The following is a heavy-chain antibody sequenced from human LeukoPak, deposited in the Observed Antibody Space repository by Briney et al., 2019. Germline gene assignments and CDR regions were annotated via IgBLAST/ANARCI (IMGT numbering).Heavy chain of an antibody. J-gene: IGHJ6*03. V-gene: IGHV1-69*05. CDR1: GGSFNNFA. Sequence: GASVKVSCKSSGGSFNNFAVTWVRQAPGQGLEWVGGVIPVFETVDHAQKFQGRVTITRNTSISTAYMELSSLRSEDTAVYYCARAPPKLYYYYMDVWGKGTTVTVSS. CDR2: VIPVFETV. CDR3: ARAPPKLYYYYMDV.